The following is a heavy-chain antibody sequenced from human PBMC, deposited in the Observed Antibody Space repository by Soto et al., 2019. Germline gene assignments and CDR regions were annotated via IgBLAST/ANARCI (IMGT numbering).Heavy chain of an antibody. V-gene: IGHV3-48*02. D-gene: IGHD3-9*01. Sequence: GGSLRLSCAASGFTFSSYSMNWVRQAPGKGLEWVSYISSSSSTIYYADSVKGRFTISRDNAKNSLYLQMNSLRDEDTAVYYCARGDYDILTPYYYYGMDVWGQGTTVTVSS. CDR2: ISSSSSTI. J-gene: IGHJ6*02. CDR1: GFTFSSYS. CDR3: ARGDYDILTPYYYYGMDV.